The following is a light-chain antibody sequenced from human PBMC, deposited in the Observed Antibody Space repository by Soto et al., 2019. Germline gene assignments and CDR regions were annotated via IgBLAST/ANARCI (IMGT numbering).Light chain of an antibody. CDR2: AAS. V-gene: IGKV1-39*01. J-gene: IGKJ2*01. CDR1: QSISSY. Sequence: DIQMTQSPSSLSASVGDRVTITCRASQSISSYLNWYQQKPGKAPNLLIYAASSLQSGVPSRFRGSGSGSEFTLTTCILKPEDFATYYCQQSYSTPYTFGQGTKLVIK. CDR3: QQSYSTPYT.